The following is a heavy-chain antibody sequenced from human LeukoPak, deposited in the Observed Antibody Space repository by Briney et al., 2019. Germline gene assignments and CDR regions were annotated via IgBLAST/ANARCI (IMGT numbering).Heavy chain of an antibody. CDR2: ISGSGVST. CDR1: GFSFSSCA. Sequence: GGSLRLSCAVSGFSFSSCAMCWVRQAPARGLEWVTAISGSGVSTYYTDSVKGRFTISRDISENTLYLQMNSLRADDTAVYYCAKYREYQLLLGGNYDMDVWGKGTTVTVSS. CDR3: AKYREYQLLLGGNYDMDV. J-gene: IGHJ6*03. V-gene: IGHV3-23*01. D-gene: IGHD2-2*01.